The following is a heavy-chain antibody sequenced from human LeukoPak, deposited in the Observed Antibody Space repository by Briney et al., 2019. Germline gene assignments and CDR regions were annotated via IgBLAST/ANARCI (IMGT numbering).Heavy chain of an antibody. CDR2: IYPGDSDT. Sequence: GESLKISCKGSGYSLTSYWIGWVRQMPGKGLEWMGIIYPGDSDTRYSPSFQGQVTISADKSISTAYLQWSSLKASDTAMYYCASNTPSDYQFFGYWGQGTLVTVSS. D-gene: IGHD4-17*01. CDR1: GYSLTSYW. J-gene: IGHJ4*02. V-gene: IGHV5-51*01. CDR3: ASNTPSDYQFFGY.